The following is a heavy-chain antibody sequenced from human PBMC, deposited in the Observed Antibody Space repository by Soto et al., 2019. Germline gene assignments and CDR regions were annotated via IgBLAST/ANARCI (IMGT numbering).Heavy chain of an antibody. V-gene: IGHV3-30-3*01. CDR1: GFTFSSYA. Sequence: QVQLVESGGGVVQPGRSLRLSCAASGFTFSSYAMHWVRQAPGKGLEWVAVISYDGSNKYYADSVKGRFTISRDNSKNTLYLQMNSLRAEDTAVYYCARGGHDYGDYGFYYGMDVWGQGTTVTVSS. CDR2: ISYDGSNK. J-gene: IGHJ6*02. D-gene: IGHD4-17*01. CDR3: ARGGHDYGDYGFYYGMDV.